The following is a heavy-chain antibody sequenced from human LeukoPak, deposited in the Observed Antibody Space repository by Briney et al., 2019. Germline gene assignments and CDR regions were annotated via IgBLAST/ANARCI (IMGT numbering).Heavy chain of an antibody. J-gene: IGHJ4*02. CDR1: GYSINSGYY. CDR2: IYYSGST. CDR3: AREAVYCSSTSCYVFDY. D-gene: IGHD2-2*01. Sequence: PSETLSLTCTVSGYSINSGYYWSWIRQPPGKRLEWIGSIYYSGSTYSNPTLKSRVTMSVDTSKNQFSLKLSSVTAADTAVYYCAREAVYCSSTSCYVFDYWGQGTLVTVSS. V-gene: IGHV4-38-2*02.